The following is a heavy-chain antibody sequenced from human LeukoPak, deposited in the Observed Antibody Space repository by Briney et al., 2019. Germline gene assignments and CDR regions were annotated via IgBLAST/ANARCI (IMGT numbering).Heavy chain of an antibody. CDR3: VKDRTGTYTLDY. D-gene: IGHD3-10*01. J-gene: IGHJ4*02. V-gene: IGHV3-30-3*01. CDR2: ISDDGSRQ. CDR1: GVTFSNYA. Sequence: GRSLRLSCAATGVTFSNYAIHWGRQAPGQGLEWVAFISDDGSRQHYADSVKGRFTISRDNSKNTLNLQMNSLRAEDTAVYYCVKDRTGTYTLDYWGQGTLVTVSS.